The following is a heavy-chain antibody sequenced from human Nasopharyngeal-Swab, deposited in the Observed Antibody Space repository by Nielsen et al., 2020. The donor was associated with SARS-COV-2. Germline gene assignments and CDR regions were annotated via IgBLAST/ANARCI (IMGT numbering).Heavy chain of an antibody. CDR3: ATEGGSTDFNY. D-gene: IGHD3-16*01. V-gene: IGHV3-30*04. Sequence: GGSLRLSCAASGFTFSGSAMHWVRQAPGKGLEWLAVISYDGSLKYYANSVKGRFSISRDNSRNTLYLHMNSLTTDDTGIFYCATEGGSTDFNYWGQGTLVTVSS. CDR2: ISYDGSLK. J-gene: IGHJ4*02. CDR1: GFTFSGSA.